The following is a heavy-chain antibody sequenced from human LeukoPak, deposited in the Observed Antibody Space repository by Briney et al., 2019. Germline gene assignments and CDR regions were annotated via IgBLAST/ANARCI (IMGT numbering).Heavy chain of an antibody. CDR1: GFTFSRGW. CDR2: IKQDGSEK. CDR3: ARHASGYNSRTDY. Sequence: GGSLRLSCAASGFTFSRGWMSWVRQAPGKGLEWVANIKQDGSEKYYVDSVKGRFTISRDNAKNSLYLQMSSLRAEDTALYYCARHASGYNSRTDYWGQGTLVTVSS. J-gene: IGHJ4*02. V-gene: IGHV3-7*01. D-gene: IGHD6-13*01.